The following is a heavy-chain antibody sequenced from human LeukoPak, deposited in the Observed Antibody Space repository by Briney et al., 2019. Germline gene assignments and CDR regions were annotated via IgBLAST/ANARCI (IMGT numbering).Heavy chain of an antibody. V-gene: IGHV3-64*04. Sequence: GGSLRLSWSASGCTFSNYAIRWGRQAPGKGREYVSSIVSNGGITYYAGSVKGRFTTSRDNSKNTVYLNMNGLRGEDTAVYYCAKDLCGDCYPYYYAMDVWGQGTTVTVSS. CDR3: AKDLCGDCYPYYYAMDV. CDR2: IVSNGGIT. D-gene: IGHD2-21*02. J-gene: IGHJ6*02. CDR1: GCTFSNYA.